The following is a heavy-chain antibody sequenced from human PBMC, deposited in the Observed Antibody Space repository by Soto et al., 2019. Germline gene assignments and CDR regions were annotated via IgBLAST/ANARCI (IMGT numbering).Heavy chain of an antibody. CDR1: GFTFSSYA. Sequence: PGGSLRLSCAASGFTFSSYAMSWVRQAPGKGLEWVSVISGSGGSTYYADSVKGRFTISRDKSKNTLYLQMNSLRAEDTAVYYCAKPLGSGYCYKWFDPWGQGTLVTVSS. D-gene: IGHD3-22*01. J-gene: IGHJ5*02. CDR3: AKPLGSGYCYKWFDP. CDR2: ISGSGGST. V-gene: IGHV3-23*01.